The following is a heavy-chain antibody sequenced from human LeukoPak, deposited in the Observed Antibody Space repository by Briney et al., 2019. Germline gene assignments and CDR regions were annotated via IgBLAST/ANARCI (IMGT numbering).Heavy chain of an antibody. CDR3: EKELYTGSYFASDY. J-gene: IGHJ4*02. V-gene: IGHV3-23*01. Sequence: GGSLRLSCAASGFTFSSYSMSGVRQAPGKVLELVSAIDGSGDATFCAGSVKGRFTISRDNSKTPMYLQMNSLRAEDTAIYYCEKELYTGSYFASDYWGQGTLVTVSS. CDR1: GFTFSSYS. D-gene: IGHD3-10*01. CDR2: IDGSGDAT.